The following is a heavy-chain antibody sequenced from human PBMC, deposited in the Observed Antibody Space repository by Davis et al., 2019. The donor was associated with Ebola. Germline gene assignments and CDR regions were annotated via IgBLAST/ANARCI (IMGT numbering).Heavy chain of an antibody. CDR3: AKHIVVVIAIPLYYYGMDV. V-gene: IGHV1-3*01. J-gene: IGHJ6*02. Sequence: AASVKVSCKASGYTFTSYAMHWVRQAPGQRLEWMGWINAGNGNTKYSQKFQGRVTITRDTSASTAYMELSSLRSEDTAVYYCAKHIVVVIAIPLYYYGMDVWGQGTTVTVSS. D-gene: IGHD2-21*01. CDR1: GYTFTSYA. CDR2: INAGNGNT.